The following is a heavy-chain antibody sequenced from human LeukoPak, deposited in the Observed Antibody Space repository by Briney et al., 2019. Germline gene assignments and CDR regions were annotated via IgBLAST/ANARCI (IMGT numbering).Heavy chain of an antibody. CDR3: ARAKGERKANWFDP. CDR2: IEYSGSP. Sequence: SETLSLTCTVSGGSISSSGYYWDWIRQAPGKGLEWIGRIEYSGSPYYNPSLKRRVTISVDTSKNQFSLKLSFVTAAATDVYYCARAKGERKANWFDPWGQGTLVTVSS. D-gene: IGHD1-26*01. CDR1: GGSISSSGYY. V-gene: IGHV4-39*01. J-gene: IGHJ5*02.